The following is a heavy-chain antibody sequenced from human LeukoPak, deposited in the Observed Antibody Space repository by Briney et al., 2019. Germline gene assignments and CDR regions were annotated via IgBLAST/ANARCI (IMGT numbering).Heavy chain of an antibody. CDR3: ARARVVAPALGY. CDR2: ISYDGSNK. J-gene: IGHJ4*02. D-gene: IGHD5-12*01. V-gene: IGHV3-30*04. Sequence: GRSLRLSCAASEFTFSSYAMHWVRQAPGKGLEWVAVISYDGSNKYYADSVKGRFTISRDNSNNTLYLQINSLRAEDTAVYYCARARVVAPALGYWGQGTLVTVSS. CDR1: EFTFSSYA.